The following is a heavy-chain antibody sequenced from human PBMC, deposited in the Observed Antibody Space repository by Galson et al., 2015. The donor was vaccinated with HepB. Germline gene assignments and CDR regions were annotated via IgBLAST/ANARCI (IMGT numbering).Heavy chain of an antibody. V-gene: IGHV4-34*01. CDR3: AKSPPSYYDFWSGDNWFDS. D-gene: IGHD3-3*01. J-gene: IGHJ5*01. CDR2: INHSGNT. CDR1: GGSFSGYY. Sequence: LSLTCAVYGGSFSGYYWSWIRQPPGKGLEWIGEINHSGNTKYKPSLRSRVTISVDTSKNQFSLKLRSVTAADTAVYYCAKSPPSYYDFWSGDNWFDSWGQGTLVTVSS.